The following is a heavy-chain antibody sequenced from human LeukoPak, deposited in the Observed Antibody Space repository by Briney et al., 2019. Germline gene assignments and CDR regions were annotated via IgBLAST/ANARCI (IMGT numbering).Heavy chain of an antibody. J-gene: IGHJ5*02. D-gene: IGHD5-18*01. V-gene: IGHV3-33*01. CDR2: IWYDGSNK. Sequence: GGSLRLSCAASGFTFSSYGMHWVRQAPGKGLEWVADIWYDGSNKYYADSVKGRFTISRDNSKNTLYLQMNSLRAEDTAVYYCARAAMAQFDPWGQGTLVTVSS. CDR1: GFTFSSYG. CDR3: ARAAMAQFDP.